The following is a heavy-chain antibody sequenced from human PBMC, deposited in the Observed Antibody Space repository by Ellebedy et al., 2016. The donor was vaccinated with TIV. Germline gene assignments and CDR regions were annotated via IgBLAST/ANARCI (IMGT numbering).Heavy chain of an antibody. V-gene: IGHV1-18*01. D-gene: IGHD3-16*01. CDR3: ASGIRDDYVWGSYAVYYYYGMDV. J-gene: IGHJ6*02. CDR2: ISAYNGNT. Sequence: ASVKVSXXASGYTFTSYGISWVRQAPGQGLEWMGWISAYNGNTNYAQKLQGRVTMTTDTSTSTAYMELRSLRSDDTAVYYCASGIRDDYVWGSYAVYYYYGMDVWGQGTTVTVSS. CDR1: GYTFTSYG.